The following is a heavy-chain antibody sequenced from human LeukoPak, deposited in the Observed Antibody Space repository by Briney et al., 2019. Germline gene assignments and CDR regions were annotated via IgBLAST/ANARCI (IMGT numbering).Heavy chain of an antibody. CDR1: GYTFTIYD. CDR2: MNPNSGNT. CDR3: ARSPWELDY. D-gene: IGHD1-26*01. V-gene: IGHV1-8*03. J-gene: IGHJ4*02. Sequence: ASVKVSFTASGYTFTIYDINWVRQATGQGLEWMGWMNPNSGNTGYAQKFQGRVTITRNTSISTAYMELSSLRSEDTAVYYCARSPWELDYWGQGTLVTVSS.